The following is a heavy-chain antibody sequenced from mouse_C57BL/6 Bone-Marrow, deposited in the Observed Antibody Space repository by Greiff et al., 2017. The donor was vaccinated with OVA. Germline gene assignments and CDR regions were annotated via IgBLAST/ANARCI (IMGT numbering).Heavy chain of an antibody. CDR1: GFTFSDYY. Sequence: EVMLVESGGGLVQPGGSLKLSCAASGFTFSDYYMYWVRQTPEKRLEWVAFISNGGGSTYSPDNVKGRFTISRDNAKNTLYLQMSRRKSEDTAMYYCARRKDYHWYFDVWGTGTTVTVSS. CDR2: ISNGGGST. D-gene: IGHD2-4*01. CDR3: ARRKDYHWYFDV. J-gene: IGHJ1*03. V-gene: IGHV5-12*01.